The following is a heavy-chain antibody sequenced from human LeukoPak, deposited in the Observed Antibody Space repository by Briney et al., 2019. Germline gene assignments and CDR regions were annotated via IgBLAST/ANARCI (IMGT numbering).Heavy chain of an antibody. CDR2: VFNNGGT. V-gene: IGHV4-59*01. CDR3: VASYGGYVLDY. CDR1: GGSIGSYH. J-gene: IGHJ4*02. D-gene: IGHD5-12*01. Sequence: SETLSLTCSVSGGSIGSYHWNWLRQPSGKGLEWIGIVFNNGGTKHNLSLKSRVAISVDTSKNQFALKLSSVTAADTAVYYCVASYGGYVLDYWGQGALVSVSS.